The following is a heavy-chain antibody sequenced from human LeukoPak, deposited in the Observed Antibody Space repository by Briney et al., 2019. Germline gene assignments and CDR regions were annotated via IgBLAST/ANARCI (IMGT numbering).Heavy chain of an antibody. J-gene: IGHJ6*02. CDR2: INADGSVE. D-gene: IGHD3-16*02. V-gene: IGHV3-7*01. CDR1: GFTFTNYC. CDR3: ATYRVSDGMDV. Sequence: PGGSLRLSCAASGFTFTNYCMAWVRQAPGKGLEWVANINADGSVEYLVDSVQGRFSISRDNAKDQLYLQMNSLRAEDTAVYYCATYRVSDGMDVWGQGPTVTV.